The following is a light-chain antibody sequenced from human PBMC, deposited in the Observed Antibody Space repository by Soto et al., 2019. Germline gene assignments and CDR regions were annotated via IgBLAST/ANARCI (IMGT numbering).Light chain of an antibody. CDR3: QQNYSYPRT. J-gene: IGKJ5*01. CDR2: AAS. CDR1: QSISKS. Sequence: DIQMTQSPSSLSASVGDRVTITCRASQSISKSLMWYNQKPGKAPKFLIYAASNLQRGVPSRFSGSGSGTDFALTISSLQPEDFATYYCQQNYSYPRTFGQGTRLEIK. V-gene: IGKV1-39*01.